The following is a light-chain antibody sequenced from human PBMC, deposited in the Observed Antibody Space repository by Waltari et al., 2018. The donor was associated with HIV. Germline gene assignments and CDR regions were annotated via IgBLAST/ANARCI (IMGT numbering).Light chain of an antibody. CDR3: QVWDISNDGPYV. CDR2: DDN. CDR1: NIGTKS. J-gene: IGLJ1*01. V-gene: IGLV3-21*02. Sequence: SYVLTQPPSVSVAPGQTARITCGERNIGTKSVHWYQQKPGQAPVLAVFDDNNRPSGSPQRFSGSNYGNTATLTISWVEVGDEADYFCQVWDISNDGPYVCGTGTKVTVL.